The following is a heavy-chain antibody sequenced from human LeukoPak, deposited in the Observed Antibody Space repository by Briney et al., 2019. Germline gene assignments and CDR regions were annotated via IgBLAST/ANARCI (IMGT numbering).Heavy chain of an antibody. Sequence: PGGSLRLSCAASGFTVSSNYMSWVRQAPGKGLEWVSVIYSGGSTYYADSVKGRFTISRDNSKNTLYLQMNSLRAEDTAVYYCARDSSNNKGPNDAFDIWGQGTMVTVSS. J-gene: IGHJ3*02. V-gene: IGHV3-53*01. D-gene: IGHD1/OR15-1a*01. CDR3: ARDSSNNKGPNDAFDI. CDR1: GFTVSSNY. CDR2: IYSGGST.